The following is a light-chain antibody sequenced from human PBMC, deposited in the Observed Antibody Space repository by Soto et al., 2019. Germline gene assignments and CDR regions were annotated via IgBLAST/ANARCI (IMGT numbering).Light chain of an antibody. CDR3: QEYNDWRPIT. J-gene: IGKJ4*01. CDR1: QSISTK. CDR2: GAS. Sequence: IVMKLSPSTLSVSPGERATLSCRASQSISTKLAWYQQKSGQAPRLLIYGASTRATGIPVRFSGSGSGTEFTLTITSLQFEDFAVYYCQEYNDWRPITFGGGSIVDI. V-gene: IGKV3-15*01.